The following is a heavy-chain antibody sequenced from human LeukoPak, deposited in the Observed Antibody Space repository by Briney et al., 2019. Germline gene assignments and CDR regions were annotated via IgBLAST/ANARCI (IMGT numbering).Heavy chain of an antibody. V-gene: IGHV1-46*01. Sequence: ASMKVSFKASGYTLTSYFIHWVRQAPGQGLEWMGIINPSGGSTSYAQKFQGRVTMTRDTSTSTVYMELSSLRSEDTAVYYCARDQDWNYAFDIWGQGTMVTVSS. CDR2: INPSGGST. CDR1: GYTLTSYF. J-gene: IGHJ3*02. D-gene: IGHD1-7*01. CDR3: ARDQDWNYAFDI.